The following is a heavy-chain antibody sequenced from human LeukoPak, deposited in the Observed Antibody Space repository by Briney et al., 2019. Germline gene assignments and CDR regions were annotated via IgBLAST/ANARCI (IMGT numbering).Heavy chain of an antibody. CDR2: IRYDGDYK. J-gene: IGHJ4*02. Sequence: GVSLRLSCTASGLIFRIYGIHWARQAPGKGREGVAFIRYDGDYKFYADSVKGRFTISRDNFKNTLYLQMNSLRTEDSAVYYCAKDPHAYSPRFTNYYFDQWGQGTLVAVSS. D-gene: IGHD2-8*01. V-gene: IGHV3-30*02. CDR1: GLIFRIYG. CDR3: AKDPHAYSPRFTNYYFDQ.